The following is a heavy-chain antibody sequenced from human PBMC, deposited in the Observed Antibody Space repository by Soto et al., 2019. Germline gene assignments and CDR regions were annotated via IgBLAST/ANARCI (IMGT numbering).Heavy chain of an antibody. Sequence: SVKVSCKASGGTFSSYIISWVRQAPGQGLEWMGGIIPIFGTANYAQKFQDRVTITADESTTTAYMELSGLRSEDTAVYYCARAFATNKYWFDPWGQGTLVT. J-gene: IGHJ5*02. V-gene: IGHV1-69*13. CDR3: ARAFATNKYWFDP. D-gene: IGHD3-16*01. CDR2: IIPIFGTA. CDR1: GGTFSSYI.